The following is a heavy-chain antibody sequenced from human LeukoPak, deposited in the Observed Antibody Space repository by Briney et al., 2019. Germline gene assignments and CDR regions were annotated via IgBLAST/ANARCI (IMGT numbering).Heavy chain of an antibody. D-gene: IGHD5-18*01. CDR2: MQSTGNS. J-gene: IGHJ4*02. V-gene: IGHV4-59*01. CDR3: ARDKRHSYGRYFDP. Sequence: SETLSLTCTVSGDSISTYHWNWIRKPPGEGLEWIGYMQSTGNSNYNPSLKNRVNIFVDMSKNHFVLNLRSVTAADTAVYYCARDKRHSYGRYFDPWGQGMLVTVPS. CDR1: GDSISTYH.